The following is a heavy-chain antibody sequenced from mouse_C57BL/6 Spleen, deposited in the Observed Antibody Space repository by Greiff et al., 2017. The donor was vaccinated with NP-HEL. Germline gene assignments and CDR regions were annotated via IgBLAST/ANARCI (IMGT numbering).Heavy chain of an antibody. CDR2: IDPEDGAT. CDR3: TTLFGTVVAPVY. Sequence: VQLQQSGAELVRPGASVKLSCTASGFNIKDYYMHWVKQRPEQGLEWIGRIDPEDGATEYVPKFQGKATMTADTSSNTAYLQLSSLTSEDTAVYYCTTLFGTVVAPVYWGQGTTLTVSS. V-gene: IGHV14-1*01. J-gene: IGHJ2*01. CDR1: GFNIKDYY. D-gene: IGHD1-1*01.